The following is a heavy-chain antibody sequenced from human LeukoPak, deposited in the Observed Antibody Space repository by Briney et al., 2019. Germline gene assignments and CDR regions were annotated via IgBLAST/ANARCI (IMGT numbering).Heavy chain of an antibody. V-gene: IGHV3-21*04. CDR2: ISSGSDYT. CDR3: AKIGVIGNWYYDL. D-gene: IGHD3-3*01. CDR1: GFTFSSYS. Sequence: GGSLRLSCAASGFTFSSYSMNWVRQAPRKGPEWVSSISSGSDYTYYADSVKGRFTISRDNSKNTLYLDMTSLRAGDTAIYYCAKIGVIGNWYYDLWGRGTLVAVSS. J-gene: IGHJ2*01.